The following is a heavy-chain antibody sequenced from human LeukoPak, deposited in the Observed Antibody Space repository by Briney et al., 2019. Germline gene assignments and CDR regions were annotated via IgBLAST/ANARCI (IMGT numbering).Heavy chain of an antibody. Sequence: SETLSLTCTVSGGSISSYYWSWIRQPPGKGLEWIGYIYYSGSTNYNPSLKSRVTISVATSKNQFSLKLSSVTAADTAVYYCARAATASYYYYYGMDVWGQGTTVTVSS. CDR3: ARAATASYYYYYGMDV. CDR2: IYYSGST. J-gene: IGHJ6*02. CDR1: GGSISSYY. D-gene: IGHD5-12*01. V-gene: IGHV4-59*01.